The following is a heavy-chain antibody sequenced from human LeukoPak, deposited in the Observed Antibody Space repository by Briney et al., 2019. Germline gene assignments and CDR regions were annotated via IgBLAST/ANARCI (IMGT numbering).Heavy chain of an antibody. J-gene: IGHJ4*02. CDR2: INPNSGGT. CDR3: ARDVVAAAGTFFLPLDY. D-gene: IGHD6-13*01. V-gene: IGHV1-2*02. Sequence: ASVKVSCKASGYTFTGYYMHWVRQAPGQGLEWMGWINPNSGGTNYAQKFQGRVTMTRDTSISTAYMELSRLRSDDTAVYYCARDVVAAAGTFFLPLDYWGQGTLVTVSS. CDR1: GYTFTGYY.